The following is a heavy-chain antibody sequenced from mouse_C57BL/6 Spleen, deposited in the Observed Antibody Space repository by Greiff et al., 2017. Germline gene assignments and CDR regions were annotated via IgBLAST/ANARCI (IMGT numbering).Heavy chain of an antibody. Sequence: VQLQQSGPELVKPGASVKISCKASGYTFTDYYMNWVKQSHGKSLEWIGDINPNNGGTSYNQKFKGKATLTVDKSSSTAYMELRSLTSEDSAVYYCARESRRGFAYWGQGTLVTVSA. CDR1: GYTFTDYY. CDR2: INPNNGGT. V-gene: IGHV1-26*01. CDR3: ARESRRGFAY. J-gene: IGHJ3*01.